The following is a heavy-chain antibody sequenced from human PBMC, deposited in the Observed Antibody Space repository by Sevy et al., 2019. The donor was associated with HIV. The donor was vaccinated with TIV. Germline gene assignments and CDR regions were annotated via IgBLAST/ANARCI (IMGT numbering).Heavy chain of an antibody. CDR1: GFTFSNYG. V-gene: IGHV3-30*03. D-gene: IGHD3-3*01. Sequence: GGSLRLSCAASGFTFSNYGMHWVRQAPGKGLEWVAVISNDGSDKNYADSVKGRFTISRDNSKDTRYLQMNSLRPEDTALYYCARAASYDFWSGYCYYFDYWGQGTLVTVSS. CDR2: ISNDGSDK. CDR3: ARAASYDFWSGYCYYFDY. J-gene: IGHJ4*02.